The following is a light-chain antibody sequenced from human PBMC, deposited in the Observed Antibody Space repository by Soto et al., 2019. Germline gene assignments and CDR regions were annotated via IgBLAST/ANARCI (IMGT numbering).Light chain of an antibody. CDR1: QSVSSSY. CDR2: GAS. J-gene: IGKJ1*01. CDR3: HQYGKSPRT. Sequence: IVLTQAPVTLSVSPGAGGILSCRASQSVSSSYLAWYQQKPGQAPRLLIYGASSRATGIPDRFSGSGSGTDFTLSISNLEPGDFGVYFCHQYGKSPRTFGQGTKVDNK. V-gene: IGKV3-20*01.